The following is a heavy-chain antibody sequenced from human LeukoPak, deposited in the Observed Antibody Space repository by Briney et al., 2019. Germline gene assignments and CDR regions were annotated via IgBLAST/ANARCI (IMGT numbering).Heavy chain of an antibody. CDR3: ARGFPVGYDFWSGSIYSDYYYGMDV. V-gene: IGHV3-21*01. CDR1: GFTFSSYG. CDR2: ISGSGGST. Sequence: PGRSLRLSCAASGFTFSSYGMHWVRQAPGKGLEWVSAISGSGGSTYYADSVKGRFTISRDNAKNSLYLQMNSLRAEDTAVYYCARGFPVGYDFWSGSIYSDYYYGMDVWGQGTTVTVSS. D-gene: IGHD3-3*01. J-gene: IGHJ6*02.